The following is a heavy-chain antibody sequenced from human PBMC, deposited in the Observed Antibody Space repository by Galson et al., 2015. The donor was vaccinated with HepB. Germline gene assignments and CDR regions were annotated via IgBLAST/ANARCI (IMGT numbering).Heavy chain of an antibody. D-gene: IGHD6-19*01. Sequence: ETLSLTCTVSGGSISSSSSYWGWIRQPPGKGLEWIGSIYYSGSTYYNPSLKSRVTISVDTSKNQFSLRLSSVTAADTAVYYCARHKQWLEHLDYWGQGTLVTVSS. J-gene: IGHJ4*02. CDR3: ARHKQWLEHLDY. CDR1: GGSISSSSSY. V-gene: IGHV4-39*01. CDR2: IYYSGST.